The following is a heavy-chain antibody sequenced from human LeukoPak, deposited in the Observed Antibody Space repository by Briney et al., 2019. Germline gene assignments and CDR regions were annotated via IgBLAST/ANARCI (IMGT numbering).Heavy chain of an antibody. D-gene: IGHD3-3*01. Sequence: SETLSLTCTVSGGSINTPNYYWGWIRQTPGKGLEWIGNIFYSGGTYYSPSLTSRVTISLDTSRNQFSLKLNSVTAADTAVYYCARNVVYYDFWSGHFDYWGQGTLVTVSS. CDR3: ARNVVYYDFWSGHFDY. V-gene: IGHV4-39*07. CDR1: GGSINTPNYY. J-gene: IGHJ4*02. CDR2: IFYSGGT.